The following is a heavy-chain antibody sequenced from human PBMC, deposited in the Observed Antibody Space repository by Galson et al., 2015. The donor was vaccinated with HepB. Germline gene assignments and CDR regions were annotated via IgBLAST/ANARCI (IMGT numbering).Heavy chain of an antibody. CDR2: IKSKTDGGTT. CDR1: GFTFSNAW. CDR3: TRATGRTVTTPPYWYFDL. D-gene: IGHD4-17*01. V-gene: IGHV3-15*07. J-gene: IGHJ2*01. Sequence: SLRLSCAASGFTFSNAWMNWVRQAPGKGLEWVGRIKSKTDGGTTDYAAPVKGRFTISRDDSKNTLYLQMNSLKTEDTAVYYCTRATGRTVTTPPYWYFDLWGRGTLVTVSS.